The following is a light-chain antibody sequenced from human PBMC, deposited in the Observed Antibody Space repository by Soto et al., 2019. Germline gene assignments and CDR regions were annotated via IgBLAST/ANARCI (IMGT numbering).Light chain of an antibody. CDR1: SSDVGGYNY. CDR2: EVS. V-gene: IGLV2-14*01. Sequence: QSALTQPASVSGSPGQSITISCTGTSSDVGGYNYVSWYQQHPGKAPKLMIYEVSNRPSGVSNRFSGSKSGNSASLTISGLQAEEEADYYCSSYTSNSTHVFGTGTKLTVL. CDR3: SSYTSNSTHV. J-gene: IGLJ1*01.